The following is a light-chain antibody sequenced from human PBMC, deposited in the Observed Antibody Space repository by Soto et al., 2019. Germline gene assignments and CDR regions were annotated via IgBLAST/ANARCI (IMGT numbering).Light chain of an antibody. CDR2: GAS. J-gene: IGKJ1*01. Sequence: ETVLTQSPGTLSLSPGVRATLFCRASRSVSSSYLAWYQQKPGQAPRLLIYGASSRATGIPDRFSGSGSGTDFTLTISRLEPEDFAVYYCQQYVNSPPSWTFGQGTKVEIK. CDR3: QQYVNSPPSWT. V-gene: IGKV3-20*01. CDR1: RSVSSSY.